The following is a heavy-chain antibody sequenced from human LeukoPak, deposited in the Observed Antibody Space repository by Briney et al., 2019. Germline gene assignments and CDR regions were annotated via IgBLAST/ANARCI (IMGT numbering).Heavy chain of an antibody. Sequence: SETLSLTCTVSGGSISSYYWSWIRQPPGKGLEWIGYIYYSGSTNYNPSLKSRVTISVDTTKNQFSLKLSSVTAADTAVYYCARVEGGGYCSGGSCYSGAFDIWGQGTMVTVSS. J-gene: IGHJ3*02. CDR3: ARVEGGGYCSGGSCYSGAFDI. CDR2: IYYSGST. D-gene: IGHD2-15*01. V-gene: IGHV4-59*01. CDR1: GGSISSYY.